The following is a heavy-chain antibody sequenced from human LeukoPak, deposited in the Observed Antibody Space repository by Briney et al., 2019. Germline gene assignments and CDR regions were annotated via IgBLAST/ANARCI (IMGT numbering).Heavy chain of an antibody. CDR2: ISYDGSNK. CDR3: ARDSIFDY. CDR1: GYTFTSYD. V-gene: IGHV3-30*04. J-gene: IGHJ4*02. D-gene: IGHD2/OR15-2a*01. Sequence: SCKASGYTFTSYDINWVRQAPGKGLEWVAVISYDGSNKYYADSVKGRFTISRDNSKNTLYLQMNSLKAEDTAVYYCARDSIFDYWGQGTLVTVSS.